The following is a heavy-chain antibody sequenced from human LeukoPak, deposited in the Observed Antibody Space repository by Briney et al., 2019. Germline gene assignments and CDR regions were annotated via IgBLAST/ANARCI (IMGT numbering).Heavy chain of an antibody. CDR2: ISSSSSYI. D-gene: IGHD6-13*01. V-gene: IGHV3-21*01. Sequence: AGGSLRLSCAASGFTFSSYSMNWVRQAPGKGLEWVSSISSSSSYIYYADSVKGRFTISRDNAKNSLYLQMNSLRAEDTAVYYCALRYSSSSETPFDYWGQGTLVTVSS. J-gene: IGHJ4*02. CDR3: ALRYSSSSETPFDY. CDR1: GFTFSSYS.